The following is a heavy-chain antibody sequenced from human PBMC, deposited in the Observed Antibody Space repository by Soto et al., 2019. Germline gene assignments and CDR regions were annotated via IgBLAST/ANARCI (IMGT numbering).Heavy chain of an antibody. CDR1: GYTFTSYG. CDR2: ISAYNGNT. V-gene: IGHV1-18*01. D-gene: IGHD3-22*01. Sequence: ASVKVSCKASGYTFTSYGISWVRQAPGQGLEWMGWISAYNGNTNYAQKLQGRVTMTTDTSTSTAYMELRSLRSDDTAVYYCARVPYYYDSSGYYGWFDPWGQGTLVTVS. J-gene: IGHJ5*02. CDR3: ARVPYYYDSSGYYGWFDP.